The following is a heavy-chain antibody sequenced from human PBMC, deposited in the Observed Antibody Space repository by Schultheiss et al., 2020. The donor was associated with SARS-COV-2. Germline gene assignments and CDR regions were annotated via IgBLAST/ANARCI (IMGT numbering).Heavy chain of an antibody. CDR3: ARASTPMVPVDYFDY. V-gene: IGHV1-2*02. D-gene: IGHD5-18*01. CDR2: INPNSGGT. CDR1: GYTFTGYY. Sequence: ASVKVSCKASGYTFTGYYMHWVRQAPGQGLEWMGWINPNSGGTNYAQKFQGRVTMTRDTSISTAYMELSRLRSDDTAVYYCARASTPMVPVDYFDYWGQGTLVTVSS. J-gene: IGHJ4*02.